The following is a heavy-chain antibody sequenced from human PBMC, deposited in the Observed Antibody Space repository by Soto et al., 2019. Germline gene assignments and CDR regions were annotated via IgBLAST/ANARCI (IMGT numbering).Heavy chain of an antibody. CDR1: SGSISSSNW. Sequence: QVQLQESGPGLVKPSGTLSLTCAVSSGSISSSNWWSWVRQPPGKGLEWIGEIYHSGSTNYNPSLKSRVTISVDKSKNQFALKLSSVTAADTAVYYCARSGDDYGDYTLTPLGYWGQGTLVTVSS. CDR2: IYHSGST. CDR3: ARSGDDYGDYTLTPLGY. V-gene: IGHV4-4*02. D-gene: IGHD4-17*01. J-gene: IGHJ4*02.